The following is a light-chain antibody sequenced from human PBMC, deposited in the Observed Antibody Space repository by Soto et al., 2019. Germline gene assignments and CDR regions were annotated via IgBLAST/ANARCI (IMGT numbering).Light chain of an antibody. Sequence: EIVLTQSPGTLSLSPGERATLSCRASQSVSSSYLAWYQQKPGQAPRLLIYGASSRATGLPDRFSGGGSGTDFTLTISRLEPEDFAVYYCQQYGSSPGTFGQGTKVDIK. J-gene: IGKJ1*01. CDR2: GAS. V-gene: IGKV3-20*01. CDR3: QQYGSSPGT. CDR1: QSVSSSY.